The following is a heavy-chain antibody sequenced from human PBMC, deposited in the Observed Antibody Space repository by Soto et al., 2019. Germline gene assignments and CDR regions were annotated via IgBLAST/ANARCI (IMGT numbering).Heavy chain of an antibody. CDR1: RCLLNSYT. J-gene: IGHJ4*03. V-gene: IGHV3-64D*06. Sequence: PGRTLRRSCSVSRCLLNSYTMHSDRQAPRKGLETVASISSGAATSYSADSVKCRFMISRDNSKNKLYLQMSSLRAEEAAVYYCVKDRYFD. CDR3: VKDRYFD. CDR2: ISSGAATS.